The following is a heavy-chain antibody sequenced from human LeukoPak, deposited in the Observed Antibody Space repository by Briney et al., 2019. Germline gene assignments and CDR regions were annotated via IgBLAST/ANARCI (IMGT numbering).Heavy chain of an antibody. Sequence: PGRSLRLSCAASGFTFSSSGMHWVRQAPGKGLEWVAVISYDGEKTYYGDSVKGRFTISRDNSKNTLFLHMKSLRVDDTAVYYCAKVPPTSVTREGMDVWGQGTMVRVSS. J-gene: IGHJ6*02. CDR1: GFTFSSSG. V-gene: IGHV3-30*18. CDR3: AKVPPTSVTREGMDV. CDR2: ISYDGEKT. D-gene: IGHD4-17*01.